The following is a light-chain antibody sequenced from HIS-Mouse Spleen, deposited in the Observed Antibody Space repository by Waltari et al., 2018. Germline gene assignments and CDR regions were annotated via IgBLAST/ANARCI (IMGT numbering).Light chain of an antibody. J-gene: IGLJ3*02. Sequence: SSELTQDPAVSVALGQTVRITCQGDSLRSYYASWYQQKPGQAPVLVIHGKNNRPSWIPDRFSGSSAGNTASVTITGAQAEDEADYYCNSRDSSGNHLVVGGGTKLTVL. CDR3: NSRDSSGNHLV. CDR1: SLRSYY. V-gene: IGLV3-19*01. CDR2: GKN.